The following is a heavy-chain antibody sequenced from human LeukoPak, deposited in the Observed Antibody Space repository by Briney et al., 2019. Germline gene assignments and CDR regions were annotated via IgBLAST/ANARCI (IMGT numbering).Heavy chain of an antibody. CDR1: GDSVSSNSAA. CDR3: ARFAGGYLDAFDM. V-gene: IGHV6-1*01. Sequence: SQTLSLTCAISGDSVSSNSAAWNWIRQSPSRGLEWLGRTYYRSKWYNDYTGSVTSRIAINPDTSKNQFSLHLNSVTPEDTAVYYCARFAGGYLDAFDMWGQGTMVTVSS. D-gene: IGHD3-22*01. J-gene: IGHJ3*02. CDR2: TYYRSKWYN.